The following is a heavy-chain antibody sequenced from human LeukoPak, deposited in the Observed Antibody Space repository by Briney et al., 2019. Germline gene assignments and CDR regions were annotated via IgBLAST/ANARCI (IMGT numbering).Heavy chain of an antibody. Sequence: PGGSLRLSCAASGFSVTGNDMSWVRQAPGKGLEWVSLIYAGGSGGPHYADPVRGRFTGSRDDSKNTLDLQMNSLQPDDTAVYYCLRQGVGSPPRWGQGTLVTVSS. J-gene: IGHJ4*02. D-gene: IGHD1-26*01. CDR2: IYAGGSGGP. CDR1: GFSVTGND. CDR3: LRQGVGSPPR. V-gene: IGHV3-53*05.